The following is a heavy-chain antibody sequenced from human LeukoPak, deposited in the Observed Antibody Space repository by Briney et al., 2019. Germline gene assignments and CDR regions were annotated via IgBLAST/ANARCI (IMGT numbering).Heavy chain of an antibody. CDR3: AREYSYGYFFDY. CDR1: GGSISSYY. V-gene: IGHV4-39*07. J-gene: IGHJ4*02. CDR2: IYYSGST. D-gene: IGHD5-18*01. Sequence: SETLSLTCTVSGGSISSYYWGWIRQPPGKGLEWIGSIYYSGSTYYNPSLKSRVTISVDTSKNQFSLKLSSVTAADTAVYYCAREYSYGYFFDYWGQGTLVTVSS.